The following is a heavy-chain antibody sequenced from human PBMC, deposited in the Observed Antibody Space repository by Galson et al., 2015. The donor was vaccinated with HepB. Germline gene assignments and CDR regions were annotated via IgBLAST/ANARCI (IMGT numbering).Heavy chain of an antibody. Sequence: SLRLSCAASGFTFSSYWMSWVRQAPGKGLEWVANIKQDGSEKYYADSVKGRFTISRDNAKNSLYLQMNSLRAEDTAFYYCAKGRTRTFQHFDYWGQGTLVTVSS. D-gene: IGHD1-1*01. J-gene: IGHJ4*02. V-gene: IGHV3-7*03. CDR3: AKGRTRTFQHFDY. CDR1: GFTFSSYW. CDR2: IKQDGSEK.